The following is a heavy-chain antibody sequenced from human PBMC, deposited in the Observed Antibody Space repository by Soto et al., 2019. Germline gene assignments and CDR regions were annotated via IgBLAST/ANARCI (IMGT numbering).Heavy chain of an antibody. Sequence: PGGSLRLSCAASGFTFSSYGMHWVRQAPGKGLEWVAVIWYDGSNKYYADSVKGRFTIPRDNSKNTLYLQMNSLRAEDTAVYYCARDRYSYGPYFDYWGQGTLVTVSS. CDR3: ARDRYSYGPYFDY. CDR2: IWYDGSNK. V-gene: IGHV3-33*01. D-gene: IGHD5-18*01. J-gene: IGHJ4*02. CDR1: GFTFSSYG.